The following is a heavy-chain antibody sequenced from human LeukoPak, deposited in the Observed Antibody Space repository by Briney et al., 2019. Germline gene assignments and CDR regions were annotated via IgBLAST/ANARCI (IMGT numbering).Heavy chain of an antibody. Sequence: GGSLRLSCAASGCTFDDYYMCWILQAPGKGLEWISYIGGSGTPIYYADSVRGRFTISRDNTKNSLYLQMNSLRAVDTAVYYCARPPTVTTRGYYFGYWGQGTLVTVSS. J-gene: IGHJ4*02. CDR2: IGGSGTPI. CDR3: ARPPTVTTRGYYFGY. D-gene: IGHD4-17*01. V-gene: IGHV3-11*04. CDR1: GCTFDDYY.